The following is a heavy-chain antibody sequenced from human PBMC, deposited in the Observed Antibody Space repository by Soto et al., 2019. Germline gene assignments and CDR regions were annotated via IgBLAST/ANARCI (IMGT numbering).Heavy chain of an antibody. J-gene: IGHJ5*02. CDR2: FYYSGST. CDR1: GASISSSHYY. CDR3: ARHHYSKWFDP. Sequence: SETLSLTCTVSGASISSSHYYWGWIRQPPGRGLEWIGSFYYSGSTYYNPSLESRVTISSDTSKNQFSLKVTSVTAADTAVYYCARHHYSKWFDPWGQGTLVTVSS. D-gene: IGHD2-15*01. V-gene: IGHV4-39*01.